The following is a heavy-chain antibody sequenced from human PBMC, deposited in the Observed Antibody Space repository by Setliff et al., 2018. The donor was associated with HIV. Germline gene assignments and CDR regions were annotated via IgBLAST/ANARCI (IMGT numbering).Heavy chain of an antibody. CDR2: IYLSGNT. CDR1: GDSISSDFY. CDR3: ASANWNYLGYWFDP. Sequence: SESLSLTCTVSGDSISSDFYWGWIRQPPGKGLEWIGSIYLSGNTYYMPSLQSRVTISVDMSKNQFSLNLNSVTATDTAMYYCASANWNYLGYWFDPWGQGTLVTVSS. V-gene: IGHV4-38-2*02. D-gene: IGHD1-7*01. J-gene: IGHJ5*02.